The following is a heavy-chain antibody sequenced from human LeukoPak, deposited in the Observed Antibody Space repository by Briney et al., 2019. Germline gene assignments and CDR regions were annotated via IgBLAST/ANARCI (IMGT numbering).Heavy chain of an antibody. J-gene: IGHJ4*02. CDR1: GFIFNDYF. Sequence: PGGSLRLSCAASGFIFNDYFMGWIRQTPGKGLEWVSYITNNGRKTYYADSIKGRFTISRDNAKNSLYLQMNSLRAEDTALYYCARAGMDSRGYYQGFDYWGQGTLVTVSS. CDR2: ITNNGRKT. CDR3: ARAGMDSRGYYQGFDY. V-gene: IGHV3-11*04. D-gene: IGHD3-22*01.